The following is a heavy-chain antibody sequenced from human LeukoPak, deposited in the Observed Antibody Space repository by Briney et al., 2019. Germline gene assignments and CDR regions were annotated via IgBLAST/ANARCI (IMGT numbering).Heavy chain of an antibody. J-gene: IGHJ4*02. V-gene: IGHV1-46*01. D-gene: IGHD3-3*01. Sequence: ASVKVSCKASGYTFTGYYMHWVRQAPGQGLEWMGIINPSGGSTSYAQKFQGRVTMTRDMSTSTVYMELSSLRSEDTAVYYCARDIFPPGGGAYYFDYWGQGTLVTVSS. CDR2: INPSGGST. CDR1: GYTFTGYY. CDR3: ARDIFPPGGGAYYFDY.